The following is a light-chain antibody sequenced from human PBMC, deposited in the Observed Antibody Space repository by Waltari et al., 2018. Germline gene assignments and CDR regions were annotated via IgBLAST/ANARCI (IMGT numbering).Light chain of an antibody. V-gene: IGKV3-11*01. J-gene: IGKJ4*01. CDR2: DAS. Sequence: EIVLTQSPATLSLPLGERATLSSRASQSVSGSLVWYQQKPGQAPRLLIYDASNRATGIPARFSGSGSVTDFTLTISSLEAEDFAVYYCQQHTNWPPEVAFGGGTKVEIK. CDR3: QQHTNWPPEVA. CDR1: QSVSGS.